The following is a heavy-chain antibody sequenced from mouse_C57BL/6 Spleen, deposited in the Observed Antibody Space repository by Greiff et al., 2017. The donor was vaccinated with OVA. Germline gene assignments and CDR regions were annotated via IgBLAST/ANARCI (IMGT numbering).Heavy chain of an antibody. CDR2: ISDGGSYT. V-gene: IGHV5-4*01. CDR3: ARDLLWSLWYFDV. CDR1: GFTFSSYA. J-gene: IGHJ1*03. D-gene: IGHD2-1*01. Sequence: EVQVVESGGGLVKPGGSLKLSCAASGFTFSSYAMSWVRQTPEKRLEWVATISDGGSYTYYPDNLKGRFTISRDNAKNNLYLQMSHLKSEDTAMYYCARDLLWSLWYFDVWGTGTTVTVSS.